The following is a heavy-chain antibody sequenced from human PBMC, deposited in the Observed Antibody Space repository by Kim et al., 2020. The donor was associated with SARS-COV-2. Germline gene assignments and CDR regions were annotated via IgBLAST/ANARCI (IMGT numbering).Heavy chain of an antibody. Sequence: RFTISRDNSKNTLYLQRNSLRAEDTAVYYCAKLLWFGESSPYYYYYGMDVWGQGTTVTVSS. V-gene: IGHV3-23*01. CDR3: AKLLWFGESSPYYYYYGMDV. D-gene: IGHD3-10*01. J-gene: IGHJ6*02.